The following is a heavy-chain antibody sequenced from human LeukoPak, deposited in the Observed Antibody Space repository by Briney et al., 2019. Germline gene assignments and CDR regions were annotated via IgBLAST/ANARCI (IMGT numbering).Heavy chain of an antibody. CDR1: GYTFTSHG. CDR2: ISTYNGNT. J-gene: IGHJ4*02. CDR3: ARGGLLWFGESIDY. V-gene: IGHV1-18*01. D-gene: IGHD3-10*01. Sequence: GASVKVSCKASGYTFTSHGISWVRQAPGQGLEWMGWISTYNGNTNYAQKLQGRVSMTTDTSTSTAYMELRSLRSDDTAVYYCARGGLLWFGESIDYWGQGSLVSVSS.